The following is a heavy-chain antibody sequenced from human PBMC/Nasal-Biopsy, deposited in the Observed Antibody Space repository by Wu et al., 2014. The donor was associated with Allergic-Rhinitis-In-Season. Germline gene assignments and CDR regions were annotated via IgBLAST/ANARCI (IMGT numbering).Heavy chain of an antibody. V-gene: IGHV4-59*08. Sequence: SRVTMSGDTSKNQFSLRLTSVTASDTAVYYCARHRHGWGLDYWGQGTLVTVSS. J-gene: IGHJ4*02. CDR3: ARHRHGWGLDY. D-gene: IGHD6-19*01.